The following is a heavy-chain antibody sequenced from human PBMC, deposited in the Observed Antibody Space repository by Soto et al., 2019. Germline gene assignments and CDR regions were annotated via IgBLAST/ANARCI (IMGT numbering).Heavy chain of an antibody. V-gene: IGHV1-18*01. CDR1: GYTFTSYG. J-gene: IGHJ6*02. CDR2: ISAYNGNT. D-gene: IGHD3-10*01. CDR3: ARDPGAYGMDV. Sequence: QVQLVQSGAEVKKPGASVKVSCKASGYTFTSYGISWVRQAPGQGLEWMGWISAYNGNTNYAQKLQGRVTMTTDTSTSNAAMERRGLRSDDTAVDYSARDPGAYGMDVWGQGTTVTVSS.